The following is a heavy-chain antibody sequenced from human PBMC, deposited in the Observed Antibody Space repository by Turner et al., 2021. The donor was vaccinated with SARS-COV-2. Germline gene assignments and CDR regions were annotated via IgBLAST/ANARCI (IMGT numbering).Heavy chain of an antibody. Sequence: QLQLPASGSGLVKPSETLSLTCTVSGGSLSSSTYYWGWIRQPPGKGLEWIGNIYYSGITYYNPSLKSRVTISVDTSKNQFSLKLSSVTAADTAVYYCARLMDTGMDYYGMDVWGQGTTVTVSS. J-gene: IGHJ6*02. CDR1: GGSLSSSTYY. CDR2: IYYSGIT. V-gene: IGHV4-39*01. D-gene: IGHD5-18*01. CDR3: ARLMDTGMDYYGMDV.